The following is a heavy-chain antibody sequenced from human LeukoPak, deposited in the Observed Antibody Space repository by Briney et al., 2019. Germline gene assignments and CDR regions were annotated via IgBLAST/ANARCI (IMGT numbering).Heavy chain of an antibody. CDR1: VFTVSSYA. CDR3: AKTPPPRPGLYSSSWRYYFDY. J-gene: IGHJ4*02. V-gene: IGHV3-23*01. D-gene: IGHD6-13*01. Sequence: AGGSLRLSCAASVFTVSSYAMSWVRQAPGKGLEWVSAISGSGGSTYYADSVKDRFTISRDNSKNTLYLQMNSLRAEDTAVYYCAKTPPPRPGLYSSSWRYYFDYWGQGALVTVSS. CDR2: ISGSGGST.